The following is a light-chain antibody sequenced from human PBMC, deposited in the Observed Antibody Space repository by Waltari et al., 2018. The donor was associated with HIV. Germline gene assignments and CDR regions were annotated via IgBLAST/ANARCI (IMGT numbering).Light chain of an antibody. Sequence: QSALTQPASVSGSPGQSITISCTGTNSYIGNYNLVSWYQQFPGKAPKLLIYDVNKRPSGVSNRFSGSKSGKTASLTISGLQAEDEADYYCCSYAGTLVFGGGTRRTVL. CDR2: DVN. V-gene: IGLV2-23*02. CDR3: CSYAGTLV. J-gene: IGLJ3*02. CDR1: NSYIGNYNL.